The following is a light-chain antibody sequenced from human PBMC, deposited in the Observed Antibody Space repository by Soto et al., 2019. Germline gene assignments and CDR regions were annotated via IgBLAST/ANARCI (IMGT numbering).Light chain of an antibody. Sequence: QSALTQPPSVSGSPGQSVTISCTGTSSDVGNYNRVSWYQQPPGTAPKVIIYEVRNRPSGVPDRFSGSKSGNTASLTISGLHAEDEADYYCSSYTSSSTYVFGTGTKLTVL. CDR3: SSYTSSSTYV. V-gene: IGLV2-18*02. J-gene: IGLJ1*01. CDR1: SSDVGNYNR. CDR2: EVR.